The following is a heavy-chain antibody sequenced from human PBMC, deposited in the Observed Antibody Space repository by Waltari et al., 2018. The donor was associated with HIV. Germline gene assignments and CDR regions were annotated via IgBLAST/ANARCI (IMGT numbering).Heavy chain of an antibody. V-gene: IGHV1-58*02. CDR2: IVVGRGNT. J-gene: IGHJ6*02. D-gene: IGHD3-22*01. Sequence: QMQLVQSGPEVKKPGTSVKVSCKASGFTFTSSAMQWVRQARGQRLEWIGWIVVGRGNTNYAQKCQERVTITRDMSTSTAYMELSSLRSEDTAVYYWAASSGYYTIYYYYGMDVWGQGTTVTVSS. CDR1: GFTFTSSA. CDR3: AASSGYYTIYYYYGMDV.